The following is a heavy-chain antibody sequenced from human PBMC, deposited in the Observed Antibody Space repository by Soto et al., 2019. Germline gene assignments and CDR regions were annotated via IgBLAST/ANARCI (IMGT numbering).Heavy chain of an antibody. CDR1: GGSISSGGYS. J-gene: IGHJ5*02. CDR3: ARVGASHSSSWGRRWFDP. Sequence: SETLSLTCAVSGGSISSGGYSWSWIRQPPGKGLEWIGYIYHSGSTYYNPSLKSRATISVDRSKNQFSLKLSSVTAADTAVYYCARVGASHSSSWGRRWFDPWGQGTLVTVSS. CDR2: IYHSGST. V-gene: IGHV4-30-2*01. D-gene: IGHD6-13*01.